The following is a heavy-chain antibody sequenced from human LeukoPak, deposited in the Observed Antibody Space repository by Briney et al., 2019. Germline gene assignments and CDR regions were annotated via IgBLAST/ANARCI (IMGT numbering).Heavy chain of an antibody. CDR1: GFTFSSFA. D-gene: IGHD3-10*01. V-gene: IGHV3-23*01. CDR2: ISGSGEST. J-gene: IGHJ4*02. Sequence: GGSLRLSCAASGFTFSSFAMSWVRQAPGKGLEWVSSISGSGESTYYADYVKGRFTVSRDNSKNTLYLQMNSLRAEDTAVYYCAKRGSYFGGFDYWGQGTLVTVSS. CDR3: AKRGSYFGGFDY.